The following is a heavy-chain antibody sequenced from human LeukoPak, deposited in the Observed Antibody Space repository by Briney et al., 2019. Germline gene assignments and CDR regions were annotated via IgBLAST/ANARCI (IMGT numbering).Heavy chain of an antibody. D-gene: IGHD2-2*01. Sequence: PGGSLRLSCAASGFTFSSYSMNWVRQAPGKGLEWVSSISSSSSYIYYADSVKGRFTISRDNAKNSLYLQMNSLRAEDTAVYYCARGSLGCSSTSCFEDGMDVWGKGTTVTVFS. CDR1: GFTFSSYS. CDR2: ISSSSSYI. J-gene: IGHJ6*03. CDR3: ARGSLGCSSTSCFEDGMDV. V-gene: IGHV3-21*01.